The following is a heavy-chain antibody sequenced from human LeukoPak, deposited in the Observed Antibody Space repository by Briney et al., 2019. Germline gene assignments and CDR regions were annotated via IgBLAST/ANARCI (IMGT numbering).Heavy chain of an antibody. CDR1: GFTFRSYS. D-gene: IGHD6-19*01. CDR2: IKQDGSEE. V-gene: IGHV3-7*03. Sequence: GGSLRLSCAASGFTFRSYSMNWVRQAPGKGLEWVANIKQDGSEEYYVDSVKGRFTISRDNAKNSLYLQMNSLRAEDTAVYYCARGRQWLTKGYFDYWGQGTLVTVSS. CDR3: ARGRQWLTKGYFDY. J-gene: IGHJ4*02.